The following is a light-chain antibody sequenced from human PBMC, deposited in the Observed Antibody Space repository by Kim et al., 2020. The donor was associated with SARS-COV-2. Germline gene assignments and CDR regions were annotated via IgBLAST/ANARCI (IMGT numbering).Light chain of an antibody. V-gene: IGLV3-19*01. Sequence: ALGPTVRPTCQGDSLKSYSASWYQQKPGQAPVLVIYGKNNRPSGIPDRFSGSSSGNTASLTITGAQAEDEADYYCNSRDSSGNHLVFGGGTQLTVL. CDR2: GKN. CDR1: SLKSYS. J-gene: IGLJ3*02. CDR3: NSRDSSGNHLV.